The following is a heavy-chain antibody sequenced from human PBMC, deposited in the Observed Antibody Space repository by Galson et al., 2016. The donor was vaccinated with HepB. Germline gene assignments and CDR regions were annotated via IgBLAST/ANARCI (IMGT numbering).Heavy chain of an antibody. CDR2: ISGSADST. Sequence: LRLSCAASGFTFSSYAMSWVRQAPGKGLEWVSTISGSADSTYYADPVKGRFSISRDKSRNTLYVQMNSLRAEDTAIYYCAKMKYNGSGSLSTFDIWGPGTMVTVSS. V-gene: IGHV3-23*01. D-gene: IGHD3-10*01. J-gene: IGHJ3*02. CDR1: GFTFSSYA. CDR3: AKMKYNGSGSLSTFDI.